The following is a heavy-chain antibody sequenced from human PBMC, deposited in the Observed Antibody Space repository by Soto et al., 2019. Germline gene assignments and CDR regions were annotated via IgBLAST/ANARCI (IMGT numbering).Heavy chain of an antibody. Sequence: SATLSLTCTVSGDSIRSGTYSWDWLRQSPGKGLEWIGCFWSTGATYYNPSLKGRLTISLDTSKNQFSLKLSSVTAADTAVYYCANYPTTVTSDYWGQGTLVTVSS. CDR2: FWSTGAT. CDR1: GDSIRSGTYS. CDR3: ANYPTTVTSDY. J-gene: IGHJ4*02. V-gene: IGHV4-39*07. D-gene: IGHD4-17*01.